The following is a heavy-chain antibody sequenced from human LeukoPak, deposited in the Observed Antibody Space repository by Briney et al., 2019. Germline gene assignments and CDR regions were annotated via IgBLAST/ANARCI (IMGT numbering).Heavy chain of an antibody. CDR3: AKSPPRCSGGSCYGY. Sequence: AGSLRLSCAASGFTFSSFALSWVRQAPGKGLEWISGISGSGGRTDYADSVKGRFTISRDNSKNTLYLQMSSLRADDTALYYCAKSPPRCSGGSCYGYWGQGTLVTVSS. CDR2: ISGSGGRT. D-gene: IGHD2-15*01. J-gene: IGHJ4*02. CDR1: GFTFSSFA. V-gene: IGHV3-23*01.